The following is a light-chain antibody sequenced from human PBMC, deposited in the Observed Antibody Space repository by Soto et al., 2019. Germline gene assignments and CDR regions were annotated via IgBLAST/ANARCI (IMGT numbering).Light chain of an antibody. Sequence: DIEMTQSPSTLSASIGERVTISCRASQSISSSLACYQLKLGKAPKLLIFDASSLERGVPSRFSGSGSGTEFTLTISTLQPDDFATYYCQQYSSYWTFAQGTKVDIK. CDR3: QQYSSYWT. V-gene: IGKV1-5*01. J-gene: IGKJ1*01. CDR2: DAS. CDR1: QSISSS.